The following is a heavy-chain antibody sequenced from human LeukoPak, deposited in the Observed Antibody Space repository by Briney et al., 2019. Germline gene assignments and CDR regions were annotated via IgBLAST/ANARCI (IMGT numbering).Heavy chain of an antibody. V-gene: IGHV3-20*04. CDR1: GFTFDDYG. D-gene: IGHD3-9*01. J-gene: IGHJ6*03. Sequence: GGSLRLSCAASGFTFDDYGMNWIRQAPGKGLEWISGIHWNGDTTNYAASVEGRFTISRDNAKNSLYLQMNSLRAEDTALYYCARGLRYYYYYYMDVWGKGTTVTVSS. CDR3: ARGLRYYYYYYMDV. CDR2: IHWNGDTT.